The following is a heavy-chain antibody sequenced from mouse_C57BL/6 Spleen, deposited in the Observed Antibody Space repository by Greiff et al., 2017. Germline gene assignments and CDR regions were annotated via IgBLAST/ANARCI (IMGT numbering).Heavy chain of an antibody. V-gene: IGHV1-50*01. CDR3: ARSDSDYAMDD. Sequence: QVQLQQPGAELVKPGASVKLSCKASGYTFTSYWMPWVKQRPGQGLEWIGEIDPSDSYTNYNQKFKGKATLHVDPSSSAAYMQLSSLTAEDAAVYYCARSDSDYAMDDGGKGTSVTVSS. J-gene: IGHJ4*01. CDR2: IDPSDSYT. CDR1: GYTFTSYW. D-gene: IGHD3-2*01.